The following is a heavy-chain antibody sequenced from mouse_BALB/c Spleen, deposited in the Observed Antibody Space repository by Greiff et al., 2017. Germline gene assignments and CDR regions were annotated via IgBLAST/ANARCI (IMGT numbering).Heavy chain of an antibody. V-gene: IGHV1-54*03. Sequence: VMLVESGAELVRPGTSVKVSCKASGYAFTNYLIEWVKQRPGQGLEWIGVINPGSGGTNYNEKFKGKATLTADKSSSTAYMQLSSLTSDDSAVYFCARSLLSWFAYWGQGTLVTVSA. D-gene: IGHD1-1*01. CDR1: GYAFTNYL. CDR2: INPGSGGT. CDR3: ARSLLSWFAY. J-gene: IGHJ3*01.